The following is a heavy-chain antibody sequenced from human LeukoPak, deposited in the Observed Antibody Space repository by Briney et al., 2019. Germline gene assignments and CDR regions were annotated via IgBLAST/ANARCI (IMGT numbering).Heavy chain of an antibody. V-gene: IGHV3-7*01. Sequence: GGSLRLSCAASGFTFSSYWMSWVRQAPGKGLEWVANIKQDGSEKYYVDSVMGRFTISRDNAKNSLYLQMNSPRAEDTAVYYCARDDCSSISCYHNWFDPWGQGTLVTVSS. D-gene: IGHD2-2*01. CDR1: GFTFSSYW. CDR2: IKQDGSEK. J-gene: IGHJ5*02. CDR3: ARDDCSSISCYHNWFDP.